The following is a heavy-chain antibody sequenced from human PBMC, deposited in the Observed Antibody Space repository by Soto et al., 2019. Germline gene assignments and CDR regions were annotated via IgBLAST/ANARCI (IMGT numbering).Heavy chain of an antibody. D-gene: IGHD3-22*01. V-gene: IGHV4-31*03. CDR3: AREAMTVIVVATGKYSYYYGMDV. CDR1: GGSISSGGYY. J-gene: IGHJ6*02. CDR2: IYYSGST. Sequence: QVQLQESGPGLVKPSQTLSITCTVSGGSISSGGYYWSWIRQHPGKGLAWIGYIYYSGSTYYNPSHKSRVTRSEETSKNQFYLKLSSLTDAGTAVYYCAREAMTVIVVATGKYSYYYGMDVWGQGTTVTVSS.